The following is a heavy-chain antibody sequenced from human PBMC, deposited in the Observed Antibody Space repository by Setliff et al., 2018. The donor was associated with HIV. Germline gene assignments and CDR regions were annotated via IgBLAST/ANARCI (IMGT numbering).Heavy chain of an antibody. CDR2: IFPVFGAA. D-gene: IGHD2-8*01. Sequence: SVKVSCKASRGNFTSYCIGWVRQAPGQGLEWMGRIFPVFGAAHYTQNFQGRVTLTADKSTSTASMEMSSLTYEDTAVYFCARSFNGLTFDSWGPGTLVTVSS. V-gene: IGHV1-69*06. J-gene: IGHJ4*02. CDR3: ARSFNGLTFDS. CDR1: RGNFTSYC.